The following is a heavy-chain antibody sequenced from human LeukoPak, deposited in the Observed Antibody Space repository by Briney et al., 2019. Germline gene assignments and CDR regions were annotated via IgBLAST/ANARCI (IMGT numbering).Heavy chain of an antibody. D-gene: IGHD2-2*01. CDR3: ARFTGYCSGTSCYPNAFDI. CDR1: GYSITSGYW. CDR2: IYHSGST. J-gene: IGHJ3*02. Sequence: SETLSLTCTVSGYSITSGYWWGWIRQPPGKGLEWIASIYHSGSTYYNPSLKSRVTISLDTSKNQFSLKLSSVTAADTAVFYCARFTGYCSGTSCYPNAFDIWGQGTMVTVSS. V-gene: IGHV4-38-2*02.